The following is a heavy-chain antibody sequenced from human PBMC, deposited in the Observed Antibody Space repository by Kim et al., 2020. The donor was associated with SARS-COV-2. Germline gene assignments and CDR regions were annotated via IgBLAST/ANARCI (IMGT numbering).Heavy chain of an antibody. Sequence: GGSRRLSCVVSGFTFHNHAMHWVRQAPGKGLEWVAGIFWNGGGTGYADSGRGRFTISRDIAESSLYLQMNSLRTEDTALYFCVKDILAGGADVWGQGTTVTVPS. CDR1: GFTFHNHA. D-gene: IGHD6-25*01. V-gene: IGHV3-9*01. CDR3: VKDILAGGADV. J-gene: IGHJ6*02. CDR2: IFWNGGGT.